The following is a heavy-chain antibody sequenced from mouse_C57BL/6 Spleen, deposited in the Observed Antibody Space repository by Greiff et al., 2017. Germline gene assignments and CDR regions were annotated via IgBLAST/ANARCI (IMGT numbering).Heavy chain of an antibody. J-gene: IGHJ1*03. CDR3: AGDYYGSSYGYFDV. D-gene: IGHD1-1*01. CDR1: GFSLTSYG. Sequence: QVQLKESGPGLVQPSQSLSITCTVSGFSLTSYGVHWVRQSPGKGLEWLGVIWRGGSTDYNAAFMSRLSITQDNSKSQVFFKMNSLQADDTAIYCCAGDYYGSSYGYFDVWGTGTTVTVSS. V-gene: IGHV2-5*01. CDR2: IWRGGST.